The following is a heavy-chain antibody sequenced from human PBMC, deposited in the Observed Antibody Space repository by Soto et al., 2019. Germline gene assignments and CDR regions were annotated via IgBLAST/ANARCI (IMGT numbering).Heavy chain of an antibody. J-gene: IGHJ1*01. Sequence: GGSLRLSCAASGFTFSNAWMSWVRQAPGKGLEWVGRIKSKTDGGPTDYAAPVKGRFTISRDDSKNTLYLQMNSLKTEDTAVYYCTTGNYYDSSGYYHAEYFQHWGQGTLVTVSS. CDR1: GFTFSNAW. V-gene: IGHV3-15*07. CDR3: TTGNYYDSSGYYHAEYFQH. CDR2: IKSKTDGGPT. D-gene: IGHD3-22*01.